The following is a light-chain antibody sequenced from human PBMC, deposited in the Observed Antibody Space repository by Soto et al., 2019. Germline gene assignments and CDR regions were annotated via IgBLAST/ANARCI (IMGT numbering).Light chain of an antibody. CDR1: QSVSSDS. CDR2: GAS. J-gene: IGKJ1*01. V-gene: IGKV3-20*01. Sequence: EIWLPQSPGAVSLSLGERSTRSCRASQSVSSDSLAWYQQKPGQPPRLLIYGASSRATGIPDRFSGSGSGTDFPITISRLEPEDFAVYYCHQYVSSWTFGQGTKVDIK. CDR3: HQYVSSWT.